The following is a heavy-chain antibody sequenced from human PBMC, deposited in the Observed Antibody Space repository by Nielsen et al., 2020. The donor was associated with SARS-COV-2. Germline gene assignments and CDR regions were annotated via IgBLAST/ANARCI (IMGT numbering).Heavy chain of an antibody. V-gene: IGHV4-31*02. Sequence: RQAPGKGLEWIGYVYDSGSTNYNPSLKSRVTISVDTSKNQFSLKLSSVTAADTAAYYCARDGMVRGGNWFDPWGQGTLVTVSS. CDR3: ARDGMVRGGNWFDP. D-gene: IGHD3-10*01. CDR2: VYDSGST. J-gene: IGHJ5*02.